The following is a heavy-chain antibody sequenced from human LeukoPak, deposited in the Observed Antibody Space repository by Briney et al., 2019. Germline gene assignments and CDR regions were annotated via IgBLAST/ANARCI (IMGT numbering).Heavy chain of an antibody. J-gene: IGHJ4*02. D-gene: IGHD3-16*01. CDR2: IYYSGST. CDR1: GGSISSYY. CDR3: ARVPSRVGGYFDY. Sequence: SETLSLTCTVSGGSISSYYWSWIRQPPGKGLEWIGYIYYSGSTNYNPSLKSRVTISVDTSKNQFSLKLSSVTAADTAVYYCARVPSRVGGYFDYWGQGTLVTVSS. V-gene: IGHV4-59*01.